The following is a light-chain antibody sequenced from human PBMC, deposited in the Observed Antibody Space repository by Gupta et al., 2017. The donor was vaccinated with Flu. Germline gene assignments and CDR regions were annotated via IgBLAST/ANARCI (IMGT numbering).Light chain of an antibody. CDR3: ATWADIVSGYVE. J-gene: IGLJ2*01. CDR2: RNT. CDR1: YSTIGRNF. V-gene: IGLV1-47*01. Sequence: QSVLTQPPSPSGPPGQRVTMSCFGTYSTIGRNFVYWYQQFPGMAPKLLIYRNTQRPSGVPDRFSGSKSGTSACLAISGLRSDDEADYYCATWADIVSGYVELGGGTKLTVL.